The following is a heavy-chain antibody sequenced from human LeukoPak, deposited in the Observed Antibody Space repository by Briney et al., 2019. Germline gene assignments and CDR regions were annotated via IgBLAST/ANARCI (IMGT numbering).Heavy chain of an antibody. V-gene: IGHV4-39*07. D-gene: IGHD6-6*01. CDR1: GGSISSSSYY. CDR2: IYYSGST. J-gene: IGHJ4*02. Sequence: PSETLSLTCTVSGGSISSSSYYWGWIRQPPGKGLEWIGSIYYSGSTYYNPSLKSRVTISVDTSKNQFSLKLSSVTAADTAVYYCARVWGIAARHYFDYWGQGTLVTVSS. CDR3: ARVWGIAARHYFDY.